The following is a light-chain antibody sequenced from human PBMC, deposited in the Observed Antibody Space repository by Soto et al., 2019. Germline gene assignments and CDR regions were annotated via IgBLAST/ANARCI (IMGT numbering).Light chain of an antibody. J-gene: IGLJ1*01. CDR1: SSDVGGYNY. CDR3: SSYTSSSNVYV. V-gene: IGLV2-14*01. CDR2: DVS. Sequence: QSVLTQPASVSGSPGQSITISCTGTSSDVGGYNYVSWYQQHPGKAPKLMIYDVSNRPSGVSNRFSGSKSGNTASLTISGLQAEDEADYYRSSYTSSSNVYVFGTGTKVTVL.